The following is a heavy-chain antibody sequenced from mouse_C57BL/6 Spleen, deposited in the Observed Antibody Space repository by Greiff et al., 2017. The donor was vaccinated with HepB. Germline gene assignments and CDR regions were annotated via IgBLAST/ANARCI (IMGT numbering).Heavy chain of an antibody. J-gene: IGHJ2*01. Sequence: EVQGVESGGDLVKPGGSLKLSCAASGFTFSSYGMSWVRQTPDQRLEWVATISSGGSYTYYPDSVKGRFTISRDNAKNTLYLQRSSLKAEDTAMYYCARHETWNYLDYWGQGTTLTVSS. CDR3: ARHETWNYLDY. V-gene: IGHV5-6*01. CDR1: GFTFSSYG. CDR2: ISSGGSYT.